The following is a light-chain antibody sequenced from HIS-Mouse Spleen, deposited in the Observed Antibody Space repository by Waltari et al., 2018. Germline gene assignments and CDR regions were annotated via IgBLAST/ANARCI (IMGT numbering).Light chain of an antibody. CDR2: EGS. Sequence: QSALTQPASVSVSPGQSITISCTGPSSDVGSYNLVSWHQQHPGKAPKLMIYEGSKRPSGVSNRFSGSKSGNTASLTISGLQAEDEADYYCCSYAGSSTWVFGGGTKLTVL. CDR1: SSDVGSYNL. V-gene: IGLV2-23*01. J-gene: IGLJ3*02. CDR3: CSYAGSSTWV.